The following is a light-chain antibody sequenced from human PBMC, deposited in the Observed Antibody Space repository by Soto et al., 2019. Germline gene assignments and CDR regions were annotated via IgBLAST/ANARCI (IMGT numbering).Light chain of an antibody. CDR1: NIGSKI. CDR2: DDS. J-gene: IGLJ2*01. CDR3: QVWDSSSDHLVV. V-gene: IGLV3-21*02. Sequence: SYELTQPPSVSVAPGQTARITCWGNNIGSKIVHWYQQKPGQAPVLVVYDDSDRPSGIPERFSGSNSGNTATLTISRVEDGDEADYYCQVWDSSSDHLVVFGGGTKVTVL.